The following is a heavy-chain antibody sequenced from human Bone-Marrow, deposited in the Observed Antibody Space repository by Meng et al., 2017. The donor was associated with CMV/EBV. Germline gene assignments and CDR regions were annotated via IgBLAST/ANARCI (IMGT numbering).Heavy chain of an antibody. CDR2: ISSSSSYI. J-gene: IGHJ6*02. D-gene: IGHD3-3*01. CDR1: GFTFSSYS. CDR3: ARVRVTYYEFWSGAFGMDV. Sequence: GGSLRLSCAASGFTFSSYSMNWVRQAPGKGLEWVSSISSSSSYIYYADSVKGRFTISRDNAKNSLYLQMNSLRAEDTAVYYCARVRVTYYEFWSGAFGMDVWGQGTTVTVSS. V-gene: IGHV3-21*01.